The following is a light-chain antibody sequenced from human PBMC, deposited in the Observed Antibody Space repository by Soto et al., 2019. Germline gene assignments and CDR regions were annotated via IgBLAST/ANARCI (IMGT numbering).Light chain of an antibody. J-gene: IGKJ1*01. CDR1: QRVSSH. CDR3: QHYDVWPLT. V-gene: IGKV3-15*01. Sequence: EIVLTQSPATLSVSPGGGATLSCRASQRVSSHLAWYQQKPGQGPRLLIYDASTRATGIPARFSGSGSGTEFTLTISSLQSEDFGVYYCQHYDVWPLTFGQGTKVDIK. CDR2: DAS.